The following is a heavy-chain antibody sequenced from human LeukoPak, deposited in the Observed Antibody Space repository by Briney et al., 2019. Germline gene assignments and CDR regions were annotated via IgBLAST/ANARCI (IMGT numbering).Heavy chain of an antibody. V-gene: IGHV1-2*02. CDR2: IGPHGSGT. CDR3: ARGGALSGEPKRFDF. D-gene: IGHD3-9*01. Sequence: ASVKVSCKASGYSFSDYYMYWVRQAPGQGLEWVGWIGPHGSGTSSVQKFQGRVTMTRDTSIDTVYMELSSLKSDDTAVYYCARGGALSGEPKRFDFWGQGTLVTVSS. CDR1: GYSFSDYY. J-gene: IGHJ4*02.